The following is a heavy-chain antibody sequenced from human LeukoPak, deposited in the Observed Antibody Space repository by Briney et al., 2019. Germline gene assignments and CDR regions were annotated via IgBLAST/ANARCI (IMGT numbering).Heavy chain of an antibody. CDR2: IYPGDSDT. J-gene: IGHJ6*02. CDR3: ARTGTTPGYYYGMDV. Sequence: GESLKISCKGSGYSFTSYWIGWVRQMPGKGLEWMGIIYPGDSDTRYSPSFQGQVTISADKSISTAYLQWSSLKASDTAMYYCARTGTTPGYYYGMDVWGQGTTVTVSS. D-gene: IGHD1-7*01. V-gene: IGHV5-51*01. CDR1: GYSFTSYW.